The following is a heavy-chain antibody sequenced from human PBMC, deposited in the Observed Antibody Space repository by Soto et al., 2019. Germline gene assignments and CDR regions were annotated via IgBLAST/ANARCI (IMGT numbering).Heavy chain of an antibody. D-gene: IGHD2-15*01. Sequence: GGSSRLSCAAAGFTFSSYDMNWVRQALGKGLEWVSLIRGSGGSTHYADSVKGRFTISRDNSKNTLYLQMNSLRAEDTAVYYCAKAFQYSHPACWGQGTLGTVSS. CDR1: GFTFSSYD. CDR2: IRGSGGST. V-gene: IGHV3-23*01. J-gene: IGHJ4*02. CDR3: AKAFQYSHPAC.